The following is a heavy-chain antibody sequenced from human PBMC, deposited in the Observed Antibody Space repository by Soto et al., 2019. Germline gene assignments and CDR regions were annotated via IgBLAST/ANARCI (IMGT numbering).Heavy chain of an antibody. CDR1: GFTFGDYA. CDR2: IRSKAYGGTT. Sequence: GGSLRLSCTASGFTFGDYAMSWFRQAPGKGLEWVGFIRSKAYGGTTEYAASVKGRFTISRDDSKSIAYLQMNSLKTEDTAVYYCTREITGWSFDAFDIWGQGTMVTVSS. J-gene: IGHJ3*02. D-gene: IGHD3-16*02. V-gene: IGHV3-49*03. CDR3: TREITGWSFDAFDI.